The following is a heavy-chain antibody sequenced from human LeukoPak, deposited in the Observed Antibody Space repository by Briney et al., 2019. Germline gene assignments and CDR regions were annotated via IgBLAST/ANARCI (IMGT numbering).Heavy chain of an antibody. J-gene: IGHJ4*02. CDR2: IYYGGST. CDR1: GGSISSSSYY. D-gene: IGHD3-22*01. CDR3: ASPEGYDSSGYFIGMYY. V-gene: IGHV4-39*01. Sequence: PSETLSLTCTVSGGSISSSSYYWGWIRQPPGKGLEWIGSIYYGGSTYYNPSLKSRVTISVDTSKNQFSLKLSSVTAADTAVYYCASPEGYDSSGYFIGMYYWGQGTLVTVSS.